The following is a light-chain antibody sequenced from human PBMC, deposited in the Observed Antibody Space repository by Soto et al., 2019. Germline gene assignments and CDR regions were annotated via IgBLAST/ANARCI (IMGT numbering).Light chain of an antibody. CDR3: QQRSNCPLT. J-gene: IGKJ4*01. CDR1: QSVSSY. V-gene: IGKV3-11*01. Sequence: EIVLTQFPATLSLSPGERATLSCRASQSVSSYLAWYQQKPGQAPRLLIYDASNRATGIPARFSGSGSGTDFTLTISSLEPEDFAVYYCQQRSNCPLTFGGGTKV. CDR2: DAS.